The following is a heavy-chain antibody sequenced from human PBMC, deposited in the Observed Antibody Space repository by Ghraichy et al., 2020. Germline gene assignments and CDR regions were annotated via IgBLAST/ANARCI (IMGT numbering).Heavy chain of an antibody. CDR2: ISSNGGST. D-gene: IGHD3-9*01. CDR1: GFTFSSYA. J-gene: IGHJ4*02. CDR3: ARGSAAAYYDILTGYPTPFDY. V-gene: IGHV3-64*01. Sequence: GGSLRLSCAASGFTFSSYAMHWVRQAPGKGLEYVSAISSNGGSTYYANSVKGRFTISRDNSKNTLYLQMGSLRAEDMAVYYCARGSAAAYYDILTGYPTPFDYWGQGTLVTVSS.